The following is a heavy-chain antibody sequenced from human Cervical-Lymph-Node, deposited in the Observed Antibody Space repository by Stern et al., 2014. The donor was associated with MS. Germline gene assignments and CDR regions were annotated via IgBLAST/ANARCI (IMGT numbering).Heavy chain of an antibody. J-gene: IGHJ4*02. V-gene: IGHV3-66*01. D-gene: IGHD6-6*01. CDR3: AREIAGRRFED. Sequence: EVQLVESGGGLVQPGGSLRLSREASGFPVGASSMNWVRQAPGKGLEGVSRMHTVGTTHYADSVKGRFTIARANAKNALYLQMDRLTVEDTAVYYCAREIAGRRFEDWGRGTLVAVSP. CDR1: GFPVGASS. CDR2: MHTVGTT.